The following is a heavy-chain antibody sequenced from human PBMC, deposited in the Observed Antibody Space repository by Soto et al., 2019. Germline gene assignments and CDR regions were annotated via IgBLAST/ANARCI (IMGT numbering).Heavy chain of an antibody. CDR1: VFTFSSYS. CDR2: ISSSSSTI. V-gene: IGHV3-48*02. CDR3: ARDLTMIVVVSNWFDP. Sequence: PGGSLRLSCAASVFTFSSYSMNWVRQAPGKGLEWVSYISSSSSTIYYADSVKGRFTISRDNAKNSLYLQMNSLRDEDTAVYYCARDLTMIVVVSNWFDPWGQGTLVTVSS. D-gene: IGHD3-22*01. J-gene: IGHJ5*02.